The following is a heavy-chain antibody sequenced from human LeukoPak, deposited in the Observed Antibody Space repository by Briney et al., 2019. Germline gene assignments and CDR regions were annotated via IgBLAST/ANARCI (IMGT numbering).Heavy chain of an antibody. CDR3: ARLATLSTVAARGRTWFDA. Sequence: KSSETLSLTCTVSGDSINKDYWSWLRQPPGKGLEWIAYIHSRGTTNYNPSLKSRVTISIDKSRSQFSLRLNSVTAADTAVYYCARLATLSTVAARGRTWFDAWGQGTLVTVSS. J-gene: IGHJ5*02. CDR2: IHSRGTT. V-gene: IGHV4-59*01. D-gene: IGHD6-6*01. CDR1: GDSINKDY.